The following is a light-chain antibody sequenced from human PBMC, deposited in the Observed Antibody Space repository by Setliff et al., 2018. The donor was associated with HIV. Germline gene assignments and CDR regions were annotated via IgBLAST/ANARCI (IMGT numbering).Light chain of an antibody. Sequence: QSVLTQPASVSGSPGQSITISCSGTRNDVGRYDLVSWYQQHPGKAPKLMIYQATKRPSGVSNRFSGSKSGNTASLTISGLQAEDEADYYCCSNTGSNTYVFGTGTKVTVL. J-gene: IGLJ1*01. CDR3: CSNTGSNTYV. CDR1: RNDVGRYDL. CDR2: QAT. V-gene: IGLV2-23*01.